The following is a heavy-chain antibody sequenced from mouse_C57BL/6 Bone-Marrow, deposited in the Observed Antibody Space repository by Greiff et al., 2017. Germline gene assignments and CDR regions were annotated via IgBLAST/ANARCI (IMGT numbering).Heavy chain of an antibody. Sequence: QVQLQQPGAELVMPGASVKLSCKASGYTFTSYWMHWVKQRPGQGLEWIGEIDPSDSYTNYNQKFKGKSTLTVDKSSSTAYMQLSSLTSEDSAVYYCARWGQLDYGGRGTTLTVSA. V-gene: IGHV1-69*01. J-gene: IGHJ2*01. CDR2: IDPSDSYT. CDR3: ARWGQLDY. CDR1: GYTFTSYW.